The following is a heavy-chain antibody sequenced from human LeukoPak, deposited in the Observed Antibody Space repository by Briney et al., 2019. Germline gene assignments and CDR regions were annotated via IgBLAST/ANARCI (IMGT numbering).Heavy chain of an antibody. CDR3: ARDIYDSSGYYYGERDY. J-gene: IGHJ4*02. D-gene: IGHD3-22*01. CDR2: INTNTGNP. V-gene: IGHV7-4-1*02. Sequence: ASVKVSCKASGYTFTSYAMNWVRQAPGQGLDWMGWINTNTGNPTYAQGFTGRFVFSLDTSVSTAYLQISSLKAEDTAVYYCARDIYDSSGYYYGERDYWGQGTLVTVSS. CDR1: GYTFTSYA.